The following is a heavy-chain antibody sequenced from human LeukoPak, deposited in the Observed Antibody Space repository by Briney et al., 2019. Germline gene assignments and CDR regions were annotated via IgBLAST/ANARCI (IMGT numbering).Heavy chain of an antibody. Sequence: SSETLSLTCTVSGGSITRSYYWGWVRQPPGKGLEWIGSISYSGSTYYNPSLKSRVIISVDTSKNQFSLKLSSVTAADTAVYYCARLNLRCSGGSCYWDAFDIWGQGTMVTVSS. CDR3: ARLNLRCSGGSCYWDAFDI. CDR2: ISYSGST. CDR1: GGSITRSYY. J-gene: IGHJ3*02. D-gene: IGHD2-15*01. V-gene: IGHV4-39*07.